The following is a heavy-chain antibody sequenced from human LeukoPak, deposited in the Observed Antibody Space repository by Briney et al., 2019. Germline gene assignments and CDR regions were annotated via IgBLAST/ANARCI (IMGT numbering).Heavy chain of an antibody. CDR1: GGSISSCY. J-gene: IGHJ6*03. CDR3: ALLGYSGYDSVDYVDV. D-gene: IGHD5-12*01. Sequence: PSETLSFTCPVSGGSISSCYWRSIRQPPGKGLDSFGYIYYSGSTNYNPSLKSRVTISVYTSMSQFSLKLSSVFAADTAVYYCALLGYSGYDSVDYVDVGGEGITVTAS. V-gene: IGHV4-59*01. CDR2: IYYSGST.